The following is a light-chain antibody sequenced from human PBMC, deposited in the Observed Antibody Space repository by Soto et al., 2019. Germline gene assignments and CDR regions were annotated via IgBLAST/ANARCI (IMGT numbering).Light chain of an antibody. J-gene: IGKJ2*01. CDR2: GAS. Sequence: EIVLTQSPGTLSLSPGERATLSCRASQSVSSSYLAWYQQKPGQAPRRLIYGASSRATGIPDRFSGSGSGTDFTLTISRLEPEGFAVYYCQQYGSSSYTFGQGTKLEIK. CDR1: QSVSSSY. CDR3: QQYGSSSYT. V-gene: IGKV3-20*01.